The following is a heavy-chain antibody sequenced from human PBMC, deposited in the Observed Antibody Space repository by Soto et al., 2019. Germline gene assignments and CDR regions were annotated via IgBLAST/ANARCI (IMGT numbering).Heavy chain of an antibody. D-gene: IGHD6-19*01. V-gene: IGHV4-34*01. J-gene: IGHJ5*02. CDR3: ARLWPPPSGWDGFLNWFDP. Sequence: QVQLQQWGAGLLKPSETLSLTCAVYGGSFSGYYWSWIRQPPGKGLEWIGEINHSGSTNYNPSRKSRVTISVDTSKNQFSLTLSSVTAADTAVYYCARLWPPPSGWDGFLNWFDPWGQGTLVTVSS. CDR1: GGSFSGYY. CDR2: INHSGST.